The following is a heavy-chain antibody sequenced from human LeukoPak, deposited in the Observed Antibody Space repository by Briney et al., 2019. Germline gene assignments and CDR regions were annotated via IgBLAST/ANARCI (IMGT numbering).Heavy chain of an antibody. J-gene: IGHJ4*02. CDR1: GGSFSGYY. CDR2: INHSGST. Sequence: SETLSLTCAVYGGSFSGYYWSWIRQPPGKGLEWIGEINHSGSTNYNPSLKSRVTISADTSKNQFSLKLSSVTAADTAVYYCARGPLRLWFGELSHYFDYWGQGTLVTVSS. CDR3: ARGPLRLWFGELSHYFDY. D-gene: IGHD3-10*01. V-gene: IGHV4-34*01.